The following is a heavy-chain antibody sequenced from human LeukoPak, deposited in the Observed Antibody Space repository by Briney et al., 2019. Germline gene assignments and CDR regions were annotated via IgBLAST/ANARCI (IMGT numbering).Heavy chain of an antibody. CDR1: GVSINTCCYY. Sequence: SETLSLTCDVSGVSINTCCYYWTWIRQPPGKGLEWIGYKYYSGRTKYNSSLRSRLTISLDTSKNQFSLRLTSVTAADTAVYYCARGRSYGFDFDSWGPGTLVIVSS. CDR3: ARGRSYGFDFDS. D-gene: IGHD5-18*01. V-gene: IGHV4-61*01. J-gene: IGHJ4*02. CDR2: KYYSGRT.